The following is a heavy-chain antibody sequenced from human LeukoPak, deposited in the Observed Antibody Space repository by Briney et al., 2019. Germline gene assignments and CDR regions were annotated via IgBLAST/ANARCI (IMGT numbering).Heavy chain of an antibody. V-gene: IGHV3-74*01. D-gene: IGHD3-22*01. Sequence: GWSLRLSCAASGFTVSRYWMHWVRQAPGKGLVWVARINVEGNYIDYAESVKGRFTISRDSAKNTLYLQMNSVRAEDTAVYSCARDLTGPYDHWGQGTLVTVSS. CDR1: GFTVSRYW. CDR2: INVEGNYI. J-gene: IGHJ4*02. CDR3: ARDLTGPYDH.